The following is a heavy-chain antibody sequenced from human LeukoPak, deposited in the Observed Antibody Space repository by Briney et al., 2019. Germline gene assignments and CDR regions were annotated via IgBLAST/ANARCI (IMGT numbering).Heavy chain of an antibody. V-gene: IGHV3-21*01. D-gene: IGHD5-24*01. Sequence: GGSLRLSCTVSGFTFNSYTMNWVRQAPGKGLEWVSSISSGSSYRYYADSVKGRFTISRDNAENSLFLQMDSLRVEDTALYYCARDSERRDGFSLYFFDYWGRGTLVTVSS. CDR1: GFTFNSYT. J-gene: IGHJ4*02. CDR2: ISSGSSYR. CDR3: ARDSERRDGFSLYFFDY.